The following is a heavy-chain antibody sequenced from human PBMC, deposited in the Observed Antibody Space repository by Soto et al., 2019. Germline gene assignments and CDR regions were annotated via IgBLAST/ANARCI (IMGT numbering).Heavy chain of an antibody. D-gene: IGHD2-2*01. V-gene: IGHV4-4*02. J-gene: IGHJ1*01. CDR2: IYHSGST. Sequence: QVQLQESGPGLVKPSGTLSLTCAVSGGSISSSNWWSWVRQPPGKGLEWIGEIYHSGSTNYNPFLKSRVTISVDKSKNQFSLKLSSVTAADTAVYYCASYCSSTSCKESEYFQHWGQGTLVTVSS. CDR1: GGSISSSNW. CDR3: ASYCSSTSCKESEYFQH.